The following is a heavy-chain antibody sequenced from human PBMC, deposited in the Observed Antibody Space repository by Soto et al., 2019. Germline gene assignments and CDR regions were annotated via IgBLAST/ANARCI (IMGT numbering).Heavy chain of an antibody. CDR2: IRSSSSYI. CDR1: GFTFSSYS. CDR3: SRVLYYYDSSGYYSP. Sequence: EVQLVESGGGLVKPGGSLRLSCAASGFTFSSYSMNWVRQAPGKGLEWVPSIRSSSSYIYYADSVKGRFTISRDNAKKSLYLQMNSLRAEDTAVSYCSRVLYYYDSSGYYSPWGQGTLVTVSS. V-gene: IGHV3-21*01. D-gene: IGHD3-22*01. J-gene: IGHJ5*02.